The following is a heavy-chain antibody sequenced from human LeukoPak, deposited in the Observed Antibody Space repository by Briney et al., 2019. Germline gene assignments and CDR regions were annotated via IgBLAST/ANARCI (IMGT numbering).Heavy chain of an antibody. CDR1: GFTFSDYY. Sequence: GGSLRLSCAASGFTFSDYYMSWIRQAPGKGLEWVAVISYDGSNKYYADSVKGRFTISRDNSKNTMYLQLNSLRVEDTAVYYCAKDRERWGGYSYGLPFDYWGQGILVTVSS. CDR2: ISYDGSNK. J-gene: IGHJ4*02. CDR3: AKDRERWGGYSYGLPFDY. D-gene: IGHD5-18*01. V-gene: IGHV3-30*18.